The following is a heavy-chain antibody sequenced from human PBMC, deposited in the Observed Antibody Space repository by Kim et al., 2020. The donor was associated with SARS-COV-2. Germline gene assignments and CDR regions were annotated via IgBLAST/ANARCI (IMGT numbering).Heavy chain of an antibody. J-gene: IGHJ4*02. CDR3: AKLCSTSLTPDY. CDR2: ISYDGSNK. CDR1: GFTFSSYG. V-gene: IGHV3-30*18. D-gene: IGHD2-2*01. Sequence: GGSLRLSCAASGFTFSSYGMHWVRQAPGKGLEWVAVISYDGSNKYYADSVKGRFTISRDNSKNTLYPQMNSLRAEDTAVYYCAKLCSTSLTPDYWGQGTLVTVSS.